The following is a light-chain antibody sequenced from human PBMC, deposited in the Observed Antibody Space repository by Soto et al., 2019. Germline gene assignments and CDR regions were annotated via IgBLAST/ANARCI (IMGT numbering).Light chain of an antibody. V-gene: IGLV1-44*01. J-gene: IGLJ2*01. Sequence: QSVLTQPPSESGTPGQRVIISCSGSSSNIGSNTVNWYQQLPGTAPKLFIYSNNQRPSGVPDRFSGSKSGTSASLAISGLQSEDEADYYCAAWDDSLNGVVFGEGTKLTVL. CDR3: AAWDDSLNGVV. CDR1: SSNIGSNT. CDR2: SNN.